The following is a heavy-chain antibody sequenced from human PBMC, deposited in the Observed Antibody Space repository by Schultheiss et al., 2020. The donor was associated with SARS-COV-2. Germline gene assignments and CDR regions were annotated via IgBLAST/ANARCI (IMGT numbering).Heavy chain of an antibody. Sequence: GGSLRLSCAASGFTVSSNYMSWVRQAPGKGLEWVSSISSSSSYIYYADSVKGRFTISRDNAKNSLYLQMNSLRAEDTAVYYCASIAAAGNGYWGQGTLVTVSS. V-gene: IGHV3-21*01. CDR1: GFTVSSNY. CDR2: ISSSSSYI. D-gene: IGHD6-13*01. J-gene: IGHJ4*02. CDR3: ASIAAAGNGY.